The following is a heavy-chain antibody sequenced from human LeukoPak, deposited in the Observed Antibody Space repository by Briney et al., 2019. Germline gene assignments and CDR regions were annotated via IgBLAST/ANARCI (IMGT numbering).Heavy chain of an antibody. CDR1: GFTVNNNY. V-gene: IGHV3-66*01. Sequence: GGSLRLSCAASGFTVNNNYMNWVRQAPGKGLEWVSVIYSDYTTYYADSVKGRFTISRDNSKNTLYLQMNSLRAEDTAVYYCARDSGTYYDILTGPDAFDIWGQGTMVTVSS. J-gene: IGHJ3*02. CDR2: IYSDYTT. CDR3: ARDSGTYYDILTGPDAFDI. D-gene: IGHD3-9*01.